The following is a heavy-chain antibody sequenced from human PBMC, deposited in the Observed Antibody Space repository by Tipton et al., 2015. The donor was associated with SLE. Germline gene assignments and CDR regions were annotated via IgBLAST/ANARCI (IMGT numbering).Heavy chain of an antibody. CDR1: GYSISSGYY. V-gene: IGHV4-38-2*01. J-gene: IGHJ3*02. CDR3: ARPLRGLFAFDI. CDR2: INHSGST. Sequence: TLSLTCAVSGYSISSGYYWGWIRQPPGKGLEWIGEINHSGSTNYNPSLKSRVTISVDTSKNQFSLKLSSVTAADTAVYYCARPLRGLFAFDIWGQGTMVTVSS.